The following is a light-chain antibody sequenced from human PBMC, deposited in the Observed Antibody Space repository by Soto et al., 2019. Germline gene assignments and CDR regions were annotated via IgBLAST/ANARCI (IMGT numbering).Light chain of an antibody. J-gene: IGKJ4*01. CDR2: DAS. CDR3: QQYNSYLFT. CDR1: QSISSW. V-gene: IGKV1-5*01. Sequence: DIQMTQSPSTLYASVGDRVTITCRASQSISSWLAWYQQKPGKAPKLLIYDASSLESGVPSRFSGSGSGTEFTLTISSLQPDDFATYYCQQYNSYLFTVGVGTKVEIK.